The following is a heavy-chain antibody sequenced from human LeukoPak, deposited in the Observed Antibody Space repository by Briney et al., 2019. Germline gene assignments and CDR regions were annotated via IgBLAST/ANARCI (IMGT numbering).Heavy chain of an antibody. D-gene: IGHD6-19*01. CDR1: GGAISSYC. V-gene: IGHV4-59*01. CDR3: ARGLTTPGYSRGPAAY. J-gene: IGHJ4*02. CDR2: IYQSGST. Sequence: SETLSLPCTVVGGAISSYCWSWIRQPPGKGLEWFGYIYQSGSTNNNPSLQSRVTISVDTSKNPFTLNLSSVTAADTAVYYCARGLTTPGYSRGPAAYWGQGTLVTVSS.